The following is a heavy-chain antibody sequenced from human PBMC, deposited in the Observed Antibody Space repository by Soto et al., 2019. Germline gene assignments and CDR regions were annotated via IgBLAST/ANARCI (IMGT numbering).Heavy chain of an antibody. CDR3: AKDRGAYGSGSYSTH. CDR1: GFTFNSYA. CDR2: ISASGGYT. D-gene: IGHD3-10*01. J-gene: IGHJ4*02. Sequence: GGSLRLSCAASGFTFNSYAMSWVRQAPGKGLEWVSSISASGGYTYYADSVKGRFTISRDNSENTLYLQMNSLRAEDTDVYYCAKDRGAYGSGSYSTHWGQGTLVTVSS. V-gene: IGHV3-23*01.